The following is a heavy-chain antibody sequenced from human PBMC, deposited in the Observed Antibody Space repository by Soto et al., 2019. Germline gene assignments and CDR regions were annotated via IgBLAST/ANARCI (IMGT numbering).Heavy chain of an antibody. CDR2: IWYDGSKK. CDR3: ARDGSGPQVRYFDL. Sequence: QVPLVESGGGVVQPGRSLRLSCAASGFIFRSYGMHWVRQAPGKGLEWVAMIWYDGSKKYYAYSVKGRFTISRDHSKNALFLEVNTLRADDTAVYSCARDGSGPQVRYFDLWGRGTLVTVSS. D-gene: IGHD3-3*01. CDR1: GFIFRSYG. J-gene: IGHJ2*01. V-gene: IGHV3-33*01.